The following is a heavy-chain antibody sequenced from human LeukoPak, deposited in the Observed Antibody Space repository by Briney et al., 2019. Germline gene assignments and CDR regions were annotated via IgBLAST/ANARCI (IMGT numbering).Heavy chain of an antibody. V-gene: IGHV4-38-2*01. Sequence: SETLSLTCAVSGYSISSGYYWGWIRQPPGKGLEWIGSIYHSGSTYYNPSLKSRVTISVDTSKNQCSLKLSSVTAADTAVYYCARVPSGLASWFDPWGQGTLVTVSS. CDR3: ARVPSGLASWFDP. CDR1: GYSISSGYY. CDR2: IYHSGST. J-gene: IGHJ5*02. D-gene: IGHD5-12*01.